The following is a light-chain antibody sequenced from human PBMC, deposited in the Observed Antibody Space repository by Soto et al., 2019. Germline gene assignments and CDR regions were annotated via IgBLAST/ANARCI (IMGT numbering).Light chain of an antibody. J-gene: IGKJ2*01. Sequence: DIQMTQSPSSLSASVGDRVTITCRASQSISSYLNWYQQKPGKAPKLLIYAASSLQSGVPSRFSGSGYGTDFTLTISSLQPEDCATYYCQQSYSTPTFGQGTKLEIK. CDR2: AAS. CDR3: QQSYSTPT. CDR1: QSISSY. V-gene: IGKV1-39*01.